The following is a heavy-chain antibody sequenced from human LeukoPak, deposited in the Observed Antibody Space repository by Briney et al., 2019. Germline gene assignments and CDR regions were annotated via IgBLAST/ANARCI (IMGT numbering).Heavy chain of an antibody. D-gene: IGHD2-21*01. CDR1: GFTFSDFW. J-gene: IGHJ5*02. CDR2: INQDESEK. CDR3: ARSDLGAWFDP. Sequence: GGSLRLSCAASGFTFSDFWMSWVRQAPGKGLEWVADINQDESEKYYVDSMRGRLTISRDNAENSLCLQMNSLRVEDTALYYCARSDLGAWFDPWGQGTLVTVSS. V-gene: IGHV3-7*01.